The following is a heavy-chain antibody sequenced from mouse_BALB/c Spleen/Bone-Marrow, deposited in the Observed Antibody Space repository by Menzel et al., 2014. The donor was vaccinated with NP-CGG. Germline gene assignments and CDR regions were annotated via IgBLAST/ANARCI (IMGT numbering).Heavy chain of an antibody. Sequence: QVQLKESGAELVRPGTSVKVSCKASGYAFTDYLIEWVKLRPGQGLEWIGVINPGSGGTHYNEKFKGKATLTADKSSSTDYMQLSILTSDDSAVYFCARLLGPEWYFDVWGAGTTVTVSS. CDR3: ARLLGPEWYFDV. V-gene: IGHV1-54*01. CDR1: GYAFTDYL. J-gene: IGHJ1*01. CDR2: INPGSGGT. D-gene: IGHD4-1*01.